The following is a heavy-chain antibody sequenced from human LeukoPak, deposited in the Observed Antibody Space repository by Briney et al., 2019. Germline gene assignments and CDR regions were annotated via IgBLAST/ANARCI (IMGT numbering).Heavy chain of an antibody. D-gene: IGHD1-26*01. J-gene: IGHJ4*02. CDR2: IYYSGST. CDR3: ARDISGGY. V-gene: IGHV4-39*07. Sequence: PSETLSLTCTVSGASISSNSYYWGWIRQPPGKGLEWIGNIYYSGSTYYNPSLKSRVTISVDTSQNQFSLKLTSVTAADTAVYYCARDISGGYWGQGILVTVSS. CDR1: GASISSNSYY.